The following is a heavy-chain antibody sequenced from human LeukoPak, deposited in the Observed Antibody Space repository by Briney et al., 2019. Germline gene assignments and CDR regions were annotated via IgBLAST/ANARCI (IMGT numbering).Heavy chain of an antibody. D-gene: IGHD5-18*01. CDR2: IYTSGST. Sequence: PSQTLSLTCTVSGGSISSGSYYWSWIRQPAGKGLEWIGRIYTSGSTNYNPSLKSRVTISVDTSKNQFSLKLSSVTAADTAVYYCATIPTGYSYGPKWGQGTLVTVSS. CDR1: GGSISSGSYY. V-gene: IGHV4-61*02. J-gene: IGHJ4*02. CDR3: ATIPTGYSYGPK.